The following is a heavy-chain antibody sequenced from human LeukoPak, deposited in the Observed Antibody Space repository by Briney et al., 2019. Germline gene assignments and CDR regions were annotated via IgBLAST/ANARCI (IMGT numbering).Heavy chain of an antibody. V-gene: IGHV4-59*01. CDR1: GGSNSSYY. Sequence: SETLTLTCTVSGGSNSSYYWIWIRQPPGKGLECVGYIYYNGSNNYNPDLKSRVTISVDTSKNQFSLKLSSVHAADTAVYYCARLDSSSWSSFDYWGQGTLVTVSS. CDR3: ARLDSSSWSSFDY. D-gene: IGHD6-13*01. J-gene: IGHJ4*02. CDR2: IYYNGSN.